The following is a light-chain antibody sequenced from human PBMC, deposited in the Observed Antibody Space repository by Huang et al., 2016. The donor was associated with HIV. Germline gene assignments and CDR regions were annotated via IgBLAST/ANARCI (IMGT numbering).Light chain of an antibody. J-gene: IGKJ3*01. V-gene: IGKV3-15*01. CDR2: GAS. Sequence: EIVMTQSPATLSASPGERATLSCRASQSVSSNFAGYQQKPGQAPRLLIYGASTRATGIRARFSGSGSGTEFTLTISSLQSEDFAVYYCQQNNNWPPLFTFGPGTKVDIK. CDR3: QQNNNWPPLFT. CDR1: QSVSSN.